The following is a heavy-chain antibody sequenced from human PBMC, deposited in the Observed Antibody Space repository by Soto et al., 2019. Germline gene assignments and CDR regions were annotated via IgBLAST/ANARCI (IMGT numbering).Heavy chain of an antibody. CDR3: ARGGYCSGGSCLHPTYYYYYGMDV. CDR1: GGSISSYY. D-gene: IGHD2-15*01. J-gene: IGHJ6*02. Sequence: SETLSLTCTVSGGSISSYYWSWIRQPPGKGLEWIGYIYYSGSTNYNPSLKSRVTISVDTSKNQFSLKLSSVTAADTAVYYCARGGYCSGGSCLHPTYYYYYGMDVWGQGTTVTV. CDR2: IYYSGST. V-gene: IGHV4-59*01.